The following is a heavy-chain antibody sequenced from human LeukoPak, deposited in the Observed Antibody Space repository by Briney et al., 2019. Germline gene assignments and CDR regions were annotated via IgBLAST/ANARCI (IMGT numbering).Heavy chain of an antibody. V-gene: IGHV5-51*01. CDR1: GYSFTTYW. D-gene: IGHD1-1*01. CDR2: IYPGDSDT. J-gene: IGHJ6*02. Sequence: GESLKISCKGSGYSFTTYWIAWVRQMPGKGLEWMGIIYPGDSDTRYSPSFQGQVTISADKSISTAYLQWISLKASDTAMYYCARPASNWNYYFGMDVWGQGTTVTVSS. CDR3: ARPASNWNYYFGMDV.